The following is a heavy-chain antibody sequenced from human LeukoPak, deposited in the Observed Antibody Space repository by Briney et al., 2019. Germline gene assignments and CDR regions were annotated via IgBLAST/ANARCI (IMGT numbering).Heavy chain of an antibody. Sequence: GGSLRLSCGASGFTFSTSWMHWIRQAPGKGLVWVSRIEGDGSTTNYAASVKGRFTISRDNAKNTLYLQMNSLRVEDTAVYHCRYSDGGPFDYWGQGTLVTVSS. CDR3: RYSDGGPFDY. J-gene: IGHJ4*02. CDR1: GFTFSTSW. CDR2: IEGDGSTT. D-gene: IGHD3-22*01. V-gene: IGHV3-74*01.